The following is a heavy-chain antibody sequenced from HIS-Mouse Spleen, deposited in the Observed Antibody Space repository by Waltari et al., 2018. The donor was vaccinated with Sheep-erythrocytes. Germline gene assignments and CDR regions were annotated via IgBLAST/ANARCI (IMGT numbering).Heavy chain of an antibody. CDR2: ISWDGGST. CDR1: GFTFADYS. V-gene: IGHV3-43*01. Sequence: TASGFTFADYSMHLLRQAPGKGLEWVSLISWDGGSTYYADSVKGRFTISRDNSKNSLYLQMNSLRTEDTALYYCAKDISRNIVVVPAAVGDYWGQGTLVTVSS. D-gene: IGHD2-2*01. J-gene: IGHJ4*02. CDR3: AKDISRNIVVVPAAVGDY.